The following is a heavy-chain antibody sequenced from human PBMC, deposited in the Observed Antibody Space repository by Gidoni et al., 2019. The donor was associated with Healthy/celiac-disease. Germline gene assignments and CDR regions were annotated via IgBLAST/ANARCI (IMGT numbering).Heavy chain of an antibody. J-gene: IGHJ6*03. CDR2: INPNSGGT. D-gene: IGHD3-10*01. CDR3: ASLGARGVRYYYYMDV. Sequence: QVQLVQSGAEVKKPGASVKVSCKASGYTFTGYYMHWVRQAPGHGLEWMGWINPNSGGTNYAQKFQGRVTMTRDTSISTAYMELSRLRSDDTAVYYCASLGARGVRYYYYMDVWGKGTTVTVSS. V-gene: IGHV1-2*02. CDR1: GYTFTGYY.